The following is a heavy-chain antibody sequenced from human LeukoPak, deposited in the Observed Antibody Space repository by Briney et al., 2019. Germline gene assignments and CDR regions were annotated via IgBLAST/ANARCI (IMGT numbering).Heavy chain of an antibody. CDR3: AREVTASFDI. Sequence: ASVRVSCKASAYTFTSYGISWVRQAPGQGLEWMGWISAYNGNTNYAQKLQGRVTMTTDTPTSTAYLELRSLRSDDTAVYYCAREVTASFDIWGQGTMVTVSS. V-gene: IGHV1-18*01. CDR1: AYTFTSYG. D-gene: IGHD6-25*01. J-gene: IGHJ3*02. CDR2: ISAYNGNT.